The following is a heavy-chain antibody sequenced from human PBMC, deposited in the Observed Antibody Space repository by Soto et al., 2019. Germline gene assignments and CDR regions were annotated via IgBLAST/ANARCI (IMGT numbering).Heavy chain of an antibody. CDR2: INPSGGSL. CDR1: GYTFTSYY. J-gene: IGHJ5*02. D-gene: IGHD2-21*01. Sequence: QVQLVQSGAEVKKPGASVKVSCKASGYTFTSYYMHWVRQAPGQGLEWMGIINPSGGSLSYARKLPGRVTMTRDTSTSTVYMELSSLRSEDTAVYYCARDGGGTTFDPWGQGTLVTVSS. V-gene: IGHV1-46*03. CDR3: ARDGGGTTFDP.